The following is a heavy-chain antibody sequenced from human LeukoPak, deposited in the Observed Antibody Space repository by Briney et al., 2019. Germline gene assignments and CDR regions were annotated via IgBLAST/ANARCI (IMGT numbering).Heavy chain of an antibody. D-gene: IGHD6-19*01. Sequence: GGSLRLSCAASGFTFSNYWMHWVRQDPGKGLVWVSSISSSSSYMYYADSVKGRFTISRDNAKNSLYLQMNSLRAEDTAMYYCARDHSSGWYLPYYYYMDVWGKGTTVTISS. CDR1: GFTFSNYW. CDR3: ARDHSSGWYLPYYYYMDV. V-gene: IGHV3-21*01. J-gene: IGHJ6*03. CDR2: ISSSSSYM.